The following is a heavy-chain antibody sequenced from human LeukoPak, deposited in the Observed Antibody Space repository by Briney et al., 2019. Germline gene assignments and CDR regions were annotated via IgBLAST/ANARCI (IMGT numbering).Heavy chain of an antibody. CDR3: ARTQSQSGSYRYYFGY. CDR2: IYYSGST. CDR1: GGSISSYY. D-gene: IGHD1-26*01. Sequence: SETLSLTCTVSGGSISSYYWNWIRQPPGKGLKWIGYIYYSGSTNYNPSLKSRVTISVDTSKNQFSLKLSSVTAADTAVYYCARTQSQSGSYRYYFGYWGQGTLVTVSS. J-gene: IGHJ4*02. V-gene: IGHV4-59*01.